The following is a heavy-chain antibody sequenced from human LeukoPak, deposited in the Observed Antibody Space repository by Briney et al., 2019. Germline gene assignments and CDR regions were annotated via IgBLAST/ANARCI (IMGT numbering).Heavy chain of an antibody. D-gene: IGHD3-22*01. J-gene: IGHJ4*02. CDR2: FDPEDGEI. Sequence: ASVKVSFKVSGYTLTELSTHWVRQAPGKGLEWMGGFDPEDGEIVYAQNFQGRVTMTEDTSTDTAYMELSSLRSEDTAIYYCATANRFTRDSSGYYPDSWGQGTLVTVSS. CDR1: GYTLTELS. V-gene: IGHV1-24*01. CDR3: ATANRFTRDSSGYYPDS.